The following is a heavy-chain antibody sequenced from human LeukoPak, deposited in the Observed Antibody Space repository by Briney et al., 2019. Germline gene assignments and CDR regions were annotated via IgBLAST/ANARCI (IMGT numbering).Heavy chain of an antibody. CDR1: GFTFSNAW. CDR3: AKSIAVAFYS. J-gene: IGHJ4*02. D-gene: IGHD6-19*01. V-gene: IGHV3-15*01. Sequence: GGSLRLSCAASGFTFSNAWMSWVRQAPGKGLECVGRITRKTDGGTTDYAAPVKGRFTISRDDSINMLYLQMNILKTEDTAVYYCAKSIAVAFYSWGQGTLVTVSS. CDR2: ITRKTDGGTT.